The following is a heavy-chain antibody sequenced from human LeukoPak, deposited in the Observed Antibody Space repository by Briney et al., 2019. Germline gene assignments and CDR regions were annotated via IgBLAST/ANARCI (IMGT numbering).Heavy chain of an antibody. J-gene: IGHJ4*02. CDR3: ARGRWLDNY. CDR1: GGSVSSGSYY. Sequence: SETLSLTCTVSGGSVSSGSYYWSWIRQPPGKGLEWIGEINHSGSTNYNPSLKSRVTISVDRSKNQFSLKLSSVTAADTAVYYCARGRWLDNYWGQGTLVTVSS. CDR2: INHSGST. D-gene: IGHD6-19*01. V-gene: IGHV4-39*07.